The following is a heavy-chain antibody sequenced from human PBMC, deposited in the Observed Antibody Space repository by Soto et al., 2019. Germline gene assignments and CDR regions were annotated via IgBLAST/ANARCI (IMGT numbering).Heavy chain of an antibody. D-gene: IGHD6-13*01. CDR3: AGQRIEAAFEGFEI. CDR1: GYSFTTYR. Sequence: PGESLKISCKGSGYSFTTYRIGWVRQMPGKGLEWMGIIYPGDSETRYSPSFQGQVTISADKSNTTAYLQWSGLKASDTSMYYCAGQRIEAAFEGFEIWGQGTMVTVS. J-gene: IGHJ3*02. V-gene: IGHV5-51*01. CDR2: IYPGDSET.